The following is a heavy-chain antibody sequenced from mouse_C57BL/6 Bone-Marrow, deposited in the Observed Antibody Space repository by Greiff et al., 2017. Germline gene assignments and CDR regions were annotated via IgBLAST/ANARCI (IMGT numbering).Heavy chain of an antibody. J-gene: IGHJ2*01. D-gene: IGHD1-1*01. CDR2: IYPRSGNT. CDR3: ARSKVICDCDD. V-gene: IGHV1-81*01. Sequence: VQLQQSGAELARPGASVKLSCKASGYTFTSYGISWVKQRTGQGLEWIGEIYPRSGNTYYNEKLKGKATLTADKSSSTAYMELRSLTSEYSAVYFCARSKVICDCDDWGQGTTLTVSS. CDR1: GYTFTSYG.